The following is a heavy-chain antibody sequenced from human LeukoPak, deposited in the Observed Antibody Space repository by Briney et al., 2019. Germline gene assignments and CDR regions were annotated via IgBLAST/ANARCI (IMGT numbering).Heavy chain of an antibody. CDR1: GYTFTSYG. V-gene: IGHV1-18*01. D-gene: IGHD1-7*01. CDR2: ISAYNGNT. J-gene: IGHJ4*02. Sequence: ASVTVSCKASGYTFTSYGISWVRQATGQGLEWMGWISAYNGNTNYAQNLQGRVTMTTDTSTSTAYMELRSLRSDDTAVYYCARDWTGTLDYWGQGTLVTVSS. CDR3: ARDWTGTLDY.